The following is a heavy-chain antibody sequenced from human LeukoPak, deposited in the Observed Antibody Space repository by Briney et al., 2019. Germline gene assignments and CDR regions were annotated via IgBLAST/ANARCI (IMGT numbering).Heavy chain of an antibody. J-gene: IGHJ6*03. Sequence: GESLKISCKGSGYSFTSYWIGWVRQMPGKGLEWMGIIYPGDSDTRYSPSFQGQVTISADKSISTAYLQWSSLKASDTAMYYCARIVAAPRAYYYYYMDVWGKGTTVTVSS. D-gene: IGHD6-13*01. CDR1: GYSFTSYW. CDR3: ARIVAAPRAYYYYYMDV. CDR2: IYPGDSDT. V-gene: IGHV5-51*01.